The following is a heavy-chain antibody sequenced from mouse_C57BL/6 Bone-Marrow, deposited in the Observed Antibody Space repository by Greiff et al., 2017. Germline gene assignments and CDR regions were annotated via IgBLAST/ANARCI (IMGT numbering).Heavy chain of an antibody. V-gene: IGHV5-17*01. CDR2: ISSGSSTI. J-gene: IGHJ3*01. CDR1: GFTFSDYG. Sequence: EVKLQESGGGLVKPGGSLKLSCAASGFTFSDYGMHWVRQAPEKGLEWVAYISSGSSTIYYADKVKGRFTISTDNAKNTLFLQMTSLRSEDPAMYYCAIPAWFAYWGQGTLVTVSA. CDR3: AIPAWFAY.